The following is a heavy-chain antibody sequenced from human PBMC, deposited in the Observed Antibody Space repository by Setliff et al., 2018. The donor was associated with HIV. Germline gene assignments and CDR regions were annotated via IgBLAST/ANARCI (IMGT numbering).Heavy chain of an antibody. V-gene: IGHV3-23*01. CDR3: AKDPRAAVATICDY. CDR2: ISSGGEIM. CDR1: GFTFSSYS. J-gene: IGHJ4*02. D-gene: IGHD5-12*01. Sequence: PGGSLRLSCAASGFTFSSYSMNWVRQAPGKGLEWVSAISSGGEIMFYADSVKGRSTISRDNSKNTLYLQMNSLRAEDTAVYYCAKDPRAAVATICDYWGQGTLVTVSS.